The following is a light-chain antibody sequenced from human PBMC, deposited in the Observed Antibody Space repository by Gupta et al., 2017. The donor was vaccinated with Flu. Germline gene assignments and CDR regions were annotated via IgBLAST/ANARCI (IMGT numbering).Light chain of an antibody. V-gene: IGLV2-11*01. CDR2: DVT. CDR1: TSDVGGYNY. CDR3: CSFAGSQTFRV. J-gene: IGLJ1*01. Sequence: QSALTQPRSVSGSPGQSVTISCPGTTSDVGGYNYVSWYQQHPGKAPKLLIHDVTERPSGVPDRFSGSKSGNTASLTISGLQTEDEADYYCCSFAGSQTFRVFGTGTQVTVL.